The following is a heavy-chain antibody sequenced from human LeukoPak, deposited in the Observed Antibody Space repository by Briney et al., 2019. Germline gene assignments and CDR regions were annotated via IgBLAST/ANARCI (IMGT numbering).Heavy chain of an antibody. D-gene: IGHD4-23*01. CDR1: GYTFTSYD. CDR3: ARPNLRVNAFDI. Sequence: ASVKVSCKASGYTFTSYDINWVRQATGQGLEWMGWMNPNSGNTGYAQKFQGRVTITRNTPISTAYMELSSLRSEDTAVYYCARPNLRVNAFDIWGQGTMVTVSS. CDR2: MNPNSGNT. V-gene: IGHV1-8*03. J-gene: IGHJ3*02.